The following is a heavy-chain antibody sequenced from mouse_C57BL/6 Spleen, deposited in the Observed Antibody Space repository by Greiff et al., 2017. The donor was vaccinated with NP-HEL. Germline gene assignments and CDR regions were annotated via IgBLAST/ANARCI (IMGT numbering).Heavy chain of an antibody. J-gene: IGHJ2*01. Sequence: EVKLMESGGGLVKPGGSLKLSCAASGFTFSDYGMHWVRQAPEKGLEWVAYISSGSSTIYYADTVKGRFTISRDNAKNTLFLQMTRLRSEDTAMYYCARDGYYPVYFDYWGQGTTLTVSS. CDR2: ISSGSSTI. D-gene: IGHD2-3*01. CDR1: GFTFSDYG. V-gene: IGHV5-17*01. CDR3: ARDGYYPVYFDY.